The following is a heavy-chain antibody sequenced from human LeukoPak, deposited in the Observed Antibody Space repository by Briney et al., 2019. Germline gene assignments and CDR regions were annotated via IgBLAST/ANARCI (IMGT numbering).Heavy chain of an antibody. CDR2: IYYSGST. CDR1: GGSISSYY. V-gene: IGHV4-59*06. J-gene: IGHJ4*02. D-gene: IGHD6-13*01. CDR3: ARRTGLYSSSWYYFDY. Sequence: PSETLSLTCTVSGGSISSYYWSWIRQPPGKGLEWIGYIYYSGSTYYNPSLKSRVTISVDTSKNQFSLKLTSVTAADTAVYYCARRTGLYSSSWYYFDYWGQGTLVTVSS.